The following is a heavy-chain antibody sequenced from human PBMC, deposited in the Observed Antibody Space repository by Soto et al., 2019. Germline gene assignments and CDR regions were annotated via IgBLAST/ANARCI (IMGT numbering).Heavy chain of an antibody. CDR1: GFTVSTNY. CDR2: IYSGGAI. J-gene: IGHJ4*02. D-gene: IGHD1-26*01. V-gene: IGHV3-53*02. Sequence: EVQLVETGGGLIQPGGSLRLSCAASGFTVSTNYMSWVRQAPGKGLEWVSVIYSGGAIHYGDSVKGRFTTSRDNSKNTLYLQMNSLRAEDTAVYYCARGVPGSPFANWGQGALVIVSS. CDR3: ARGVPGSPFAN.